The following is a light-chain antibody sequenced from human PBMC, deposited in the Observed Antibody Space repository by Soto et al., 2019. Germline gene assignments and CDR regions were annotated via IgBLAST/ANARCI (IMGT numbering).Light chain of an antibody. V-gene: IGLV2-14*01. Sequence: QSALTQPASVSGSPGQSITISCTGTSSDVGGYNYVSWYQQHPGKAPKLMIYDVSNRPSEVSNRFSGSKSGNTASLTISKHQDEDEADYYCSSYTSSSTLVFGGGTKLTVL. CDR2: DVS. CDR3: SSYTSSSTLV. J-gene: IGLJ2*01. CDR1: SSDVGGYNY.